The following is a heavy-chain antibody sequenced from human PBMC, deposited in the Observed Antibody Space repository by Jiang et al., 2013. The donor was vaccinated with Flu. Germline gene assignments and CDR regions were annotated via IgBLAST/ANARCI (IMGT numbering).Heavy chain of an antibody. J-gene: IGHJ4*02. CDR1: GGSVSSGSYY. D-gene: IGHD1-26*01. Sequence: GSGLVKPSETLSLTCTVSGGSVSSGSYYWSWIRQPPGKGLEWIGYIYYSGSTNYNPSLKSRVTISVDTSKNQFSLKLSSVTAADTAVYYCASGSYYEFDYWGQGTLVTVSS. CDR2: IYYSGST. CDR3: ASGSYYEFDY. V-gene: IGHV4-61*01.